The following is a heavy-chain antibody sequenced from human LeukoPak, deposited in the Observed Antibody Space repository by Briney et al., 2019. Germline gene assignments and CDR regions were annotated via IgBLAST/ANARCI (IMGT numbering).Heavy chain of an antibody. J-gene: IGHJ6*02. CDR2: IRSKANSYAT. CDR1: GFTFSGSA. D-gene: IGHD4-23*01. CDR3: TADYGGNSDHYGMDV. V-gene: IGHV3-73*01. Sequence: GGSLRLSCAASGFTFSGSAMHWVRQASGKGLEWVGRIRSKANSYATAYAASVKGRFTISRDDSKNTVYLQMNSLKTEDTAVYYCTADYGGNSDHYGMDVWGQGTTVTVSS.